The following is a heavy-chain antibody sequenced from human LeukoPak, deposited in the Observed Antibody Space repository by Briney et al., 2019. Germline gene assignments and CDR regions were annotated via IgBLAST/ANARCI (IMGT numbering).Heavy chain of an antibody. J-gene: IGHJ4*02. Sequence: SETLSLTCAVSGASLSTYYWSWVRQPLGKWLEWIGEINHRGTTNYSPSLRSRVTISVDTSKNQFSLTLRSVTAADTAMYYCARVPLRWLTPFDYWGQGTLVTVSS. CDR1: GASLSTYY. CDR3: ARVPLRWLTPFDY. V-gene: IGHV4-34*01. D-gene: IGHD4-17*01. CDR2: INHRGTT.